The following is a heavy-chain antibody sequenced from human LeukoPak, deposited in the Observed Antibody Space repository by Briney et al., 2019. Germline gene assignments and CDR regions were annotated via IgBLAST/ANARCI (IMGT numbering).Heavy chain of an antibody. CDR3: ARANSYDSSGHYYEFGY. Sequence: SETLSLTCSVSGDSISSYYWSWIRQPPGKGLEWIGYVYYSGSTNYNPSPKSRVTISVLTSKNRFSLKLTSVTAADTAVYYCARANSYDSSGHYYEFGYWGQGTLVTVSS. CDR1: GDSISSYY. CDR2: VYYSGST. J-gene: IGHJ4*02. D-gene: IGHD3-22*01. V-gene: IGHV4-59*12.